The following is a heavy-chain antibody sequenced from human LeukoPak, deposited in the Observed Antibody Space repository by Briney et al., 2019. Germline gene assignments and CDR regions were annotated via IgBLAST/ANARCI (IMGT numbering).Heavy chain of an antibody. CDR3: ARDGGDSSGYYYWPRRVWWNFQH. V-gene: IGHV3-48*04. CDR2: ISSSSSTI. D-gene: IGHD3-22*01. CDR1: GFTFSSYS. Sequence: GSLRLSCAASGFTFSSYSMLWVRQAPGKGLEWVSYISSSSSTIYYADSVKGRFTISRDNAKNSLYLQMNSLRAEDTAVYYCARDGGDSSGYYYWPRRVWWNFQHWGQGTLVTVSS. J-gene: IGHJ1*01.